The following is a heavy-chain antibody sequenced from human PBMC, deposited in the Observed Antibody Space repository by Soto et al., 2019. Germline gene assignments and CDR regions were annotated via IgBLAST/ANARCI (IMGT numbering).Heavy chain of an antibody. CDR1: GFTFSSYW. J-gene: IGHJ4*02. CDR3: AKTKNDIIDY. CDR2: INSDGSST. D-gene: IGHD3-9*01. V-gene: IGHV3-74*01. Sequence: GGALRLSCAASGFTFSSYWMHWVRQAPGKGLVWVSRINSDGSSTSYADSVKGRFTISRDNAKNTLYLQMNTLRAEDTAVYYCAKTKNDIIDYWGQGTLVTVSS.